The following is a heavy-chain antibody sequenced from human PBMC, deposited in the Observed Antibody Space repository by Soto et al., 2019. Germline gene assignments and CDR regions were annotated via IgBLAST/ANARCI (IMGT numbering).Heavy chain of an antibody. V-gene: IGHV4-59*08. Sequence: SETLSLTCTVSGGSISSYYWSWIRQPPGKGLEWIGYIYYSGSTNYNPSLKSRVTISVDTSKNQFSLKLSSVTAADTAVYYCARLDSGYDDFDYWGQGTLATVSS. CDR1: GGSISSYY. J-gene: IGHJ4*02. CDR2: IYYSGST. CDR3: ARLDSGYDDFDY. D-gene: IGHD5-12*01.